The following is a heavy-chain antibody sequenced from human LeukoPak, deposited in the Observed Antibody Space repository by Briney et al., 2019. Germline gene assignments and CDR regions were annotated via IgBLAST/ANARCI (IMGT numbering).Heavy chain of an antibody. J-gene: IGHJ3*02. D-gene: IGHD3-9*01. V-gene: IGHV1-8*01. CDR3: ARENDISAFDI. CDR1: GYTFTIFD. Sequence: ASVKVSCKASGYTFTIFDINWVRQATGQGLERMGWMNPNSGNTGYAQKFQGRVTMTRNTSISTAYMALSSLRSEDTAVYYCARENDISAFDIWGQGTMVTVSS. CDR2: MNPNSGNT.